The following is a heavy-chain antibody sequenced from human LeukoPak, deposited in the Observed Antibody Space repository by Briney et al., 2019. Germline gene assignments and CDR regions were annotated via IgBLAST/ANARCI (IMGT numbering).Heavy chain of an antibody. Sequence: SETLSLTCTVSGGSINNHYWSWIRQPPGKGLEWIGYIYYSGSTNYSPSLTSRVTISLDTSKNQFSLKLSSVTAADTAVYFCARRRGNFWTDYCAFDYWGLGTLVTVSS. V-gene: IGHV4-59*08. J-gene: IGHJ4*02. CDR2: IYYSGST. D-gene: IGHD3/OR15-3a*01. CDR3: ARRRGNFWTDYCAFDY. CDR1: GGSINNHY.